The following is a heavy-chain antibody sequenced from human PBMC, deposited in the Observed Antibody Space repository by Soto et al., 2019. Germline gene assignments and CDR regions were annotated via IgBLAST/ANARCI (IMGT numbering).Heavy chain of an antibody. D-gene: IGHD5-18*01. CDR1: GGSISSYY. CDR2: VYHSGTS. J-gene: IGHJ4*02. Sequence: SETLSLTCTVSGGSISSYYWSWIRQPPGKRPEWIGYVYHSGTSSYNPSLKSRVTISVDTSKNQFSLRLSSVTAADTAVYYCARRYSYGHFDCWGQGTLVTVSS. CDR3: ARRYSYGHFDC. V-gene: IGHV4-59*08.